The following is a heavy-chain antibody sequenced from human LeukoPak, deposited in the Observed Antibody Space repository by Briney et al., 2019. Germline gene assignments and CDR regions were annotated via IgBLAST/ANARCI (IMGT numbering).Heavy chain of an antibody. CDR1: GFXFDDYA. D-gene: IGHD3-10*01. Sequence: GGSLRLSCAASGFXFDDYAIHWVRQVPGRGREWLSPISGDGVSSFYADSVKGRFTISRDTSKHTLYLQMNSLRAEDTAVYYCARSLERDYHGSGTYYMNNWFDPWGQGTLVTVSS. CDR2: ISGDGVSS. J-gene: IGHJ5*02. V-gene: IGHV3-43*02. CDR3: ARSLERDYHGSGTYYMNNWFDP.